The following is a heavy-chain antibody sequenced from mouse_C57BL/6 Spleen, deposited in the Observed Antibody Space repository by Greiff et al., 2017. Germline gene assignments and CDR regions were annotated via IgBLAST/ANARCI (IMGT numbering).Heavy chain of an antibody. J-gene: IGHJ1*03. V-gene: IGHV1-47*01. CDR3: ASHYYGRGTGWYFDV. D-gene: IGHD1-1*01. CDR2: FHPYNDDT. Sequence: QVQLQQSGAELVKPGASVKMSCKASGYTFTTYPIEWMKQNHGKSLEWIGNFHPYNDDTKYNEKFKGKATLTVEKSSSTVYLELSRLTSDDSAVYYCASHYYGRGTGWYFDVWGTGTTVTVSS. CDR1: GYTFTTYP.